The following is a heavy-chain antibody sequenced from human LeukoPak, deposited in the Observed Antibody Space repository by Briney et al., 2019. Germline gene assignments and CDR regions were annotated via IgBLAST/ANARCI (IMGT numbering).Heavy chain of an antibody. J-gene: IGHJ4*02. V-gene: IGHV3-30*04. CDR3: ATEGEEWTNFDY. Sequence: QPGRSLRLSCAAPGFTFSTTGLHWVRQAPGKGLEWVAMISPDGSTTFYTDSMKGRLTISRDNSNNTLYLQMNSLRLEDTALYYCATEGEEWTNFDYWGQGTLVTVSS. CDR2: ISPDGSTT. D-gene: IGHD3-3*01. CDR1: GFTFSTTG.